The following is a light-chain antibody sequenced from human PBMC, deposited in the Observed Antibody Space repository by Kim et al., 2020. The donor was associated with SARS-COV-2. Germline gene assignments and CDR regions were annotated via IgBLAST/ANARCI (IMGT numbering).Light chain of an antibody. CDR2: AAS. V-gene: IGKV1-27*01. J-gene: IGKJ1*01. CDR1: QAISNY. Sequence: SASVGDRVTITCRASQAISNYLAWYQQKPGKVPKLLIYAASILQSGVPSRFSGAGSGTDFTLTISSLQPEDVATYYCQKYYSDPSFGQGTKVDIK. CDR3: QKYYSDPS.